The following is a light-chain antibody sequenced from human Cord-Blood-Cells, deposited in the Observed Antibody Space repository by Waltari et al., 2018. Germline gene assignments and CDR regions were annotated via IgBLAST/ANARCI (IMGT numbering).Light chain of an antibody. J-gene: IGKJ2*03. Sequence: DVVMTQSPLSLPVTLGQPASISCRSSQSLVYSDGHTYLNWFQQRPGQSPRRLIYKVSNRDSGVPDRFSGSGSDTDFTLKISRVEAEDVGVYYCMQGTHWPMYSFGQGTKLEIK. CDR2: KVS. V-gene: IGKV2-30*01. CDR3: MQGTHWPMYS. CDR1: QSLVYSDGHTY.